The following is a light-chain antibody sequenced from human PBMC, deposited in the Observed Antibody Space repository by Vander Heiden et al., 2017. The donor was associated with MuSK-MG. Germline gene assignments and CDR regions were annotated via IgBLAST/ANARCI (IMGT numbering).Light chain of an antibody. CDR2: GAS. V-gene: IGKV3-15*01. CDR3: QQYNNWPPLFT. CDR1: QSVSSN. Sequence: EIVMTQSPATLSVSPGERATLSCRASQSVSSNLAWYQQKPGQAPRLLIYGASTRGTGIPARFSDSGSGTEFTLTISSLQSEDFAVYYCQQYNNWPPLFTFGPGTKVDIK. J-gene: IGKJ3*01.